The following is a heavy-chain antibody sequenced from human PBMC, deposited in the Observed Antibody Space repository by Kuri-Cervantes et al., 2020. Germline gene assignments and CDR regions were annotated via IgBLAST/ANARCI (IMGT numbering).Heavy chain of an antibody. D-gene: IGHD4/OR15-4a*01. CDR1: RFTFSTYD. CDR3: ARALNYGEYYYYYGMDV. V-gene: IGHV3-13*01. CDR2: IGTAGDT. J-gene: IGHJ6*02. Sequence: GGSLRLSCPASRFTFSTYDMTWDRQTTGRGREWVSAIGTAGDTYYPGSVKGRFTISRENSKNTLYLQMNSLRAEDTAVYYCARALNYGEYYYYYGMDVWGQGTTVTVSS.